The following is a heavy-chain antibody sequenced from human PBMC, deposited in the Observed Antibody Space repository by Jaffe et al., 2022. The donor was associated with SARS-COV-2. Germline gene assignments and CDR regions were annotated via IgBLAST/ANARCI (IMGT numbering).Heavy chain of an antibody. Sequence: EVQLVESGGGLVQPGGSLRLSCAASGFTFSSYEMNWVRQAPGKGLEWVSYISSSGSTIYYADSVKGRFTISRDNAKNSLYLQMNSLRAEDTAVYYCARAYYDFWSGYYVDYYYGMDVWGQGTTVTVSS. CDR2: ISSSGSTI. CDR3: ARAYYDFWSGYYVDYYYGMDV. J-gene: IGHJ6*02. D-gene: IGHD3-3*01. CDR1: GFTFSSYE. V-gene: IGHV3-48*03.